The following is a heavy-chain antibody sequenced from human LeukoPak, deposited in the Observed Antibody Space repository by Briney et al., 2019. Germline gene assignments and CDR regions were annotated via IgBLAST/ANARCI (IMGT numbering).Heavy chain of an antibody. J-gene: IGHJ4*02. CDR2: VSGSGGST. CDR3: AKANTGLTHDFDN. Sequence: GGSLRLSCEASGFTFSTYAVSCVRQAPGSGLEWVSAVSGSGGSTYYAGSVKGRFTISRDNSRNTLYLQMNSLRGEDTALYYCAKANTGLTHDFDNWGQGTLVTVSS. CDR1: GFTFSTYA. V-gene: IGHV3-23*01. D-gene: IGHD2-8*02.